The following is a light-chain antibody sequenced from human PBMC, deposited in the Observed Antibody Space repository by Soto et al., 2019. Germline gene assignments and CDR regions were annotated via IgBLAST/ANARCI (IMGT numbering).Light chain of an antibody. CDR1: TSNIGSDT. V-gene: IGLV1-44*01. J-gene: IGLJ2*01. Sequence: QSVLTQPPSASGTPGQRVTISCSGSTSNIGSDTVNWYQQLPGTAPKLLIYRNPQRPSGVPDRFSGSKSGASASLAISGLQSEDEADYYCASWDDSLDVVVFGGGTKLTVL. CDR3: ASWDDSLDVVV. CDR2: RNP.